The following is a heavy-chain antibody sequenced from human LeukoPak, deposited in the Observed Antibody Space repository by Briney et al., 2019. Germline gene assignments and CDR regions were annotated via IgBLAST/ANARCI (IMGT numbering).Heavy chain of an antibody. D-gene: IGHD5-18*01. V-gene: IGHV1-2*02. CDR3: ARGPLRNVETAMVASRFDP. J-gene: IGHJ5*02. CDR2: VDSDSGAT. CDR1: VYTFSGYY. Sequence: ASLKVSCKASVYTFSGYYIYWGWPAPRQGIGWVWWVDSDSGATNYPQKFQGSVTTTTDTTTTTPYIGQRSLGADDTAVYYCARGPLRNVETAMVASRFDPWGQGTLVTVS.